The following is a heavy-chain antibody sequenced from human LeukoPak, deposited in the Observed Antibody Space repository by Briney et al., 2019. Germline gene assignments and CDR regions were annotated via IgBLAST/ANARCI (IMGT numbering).Heavy chain of an antibody. CDR2: IKQDGSEK. CDR1: GFTFSSYW. Sequence: GGSLRLSCAASGFTFSSYWMSWVRQAPGKGLEWVANIKQDGSEKYYVDSVKGRFTISRDNAKNSLYLQMNSLRAEDTAVYFCARDSPPARPYYYYYYMDVWGKGTTVTVSS. D-gene: IGHD6-6*01. CDR3: ARDSPPARPYYYYYYMDV. J-gene: IGHJ6*03. V-gene: IGHV3-7*01.